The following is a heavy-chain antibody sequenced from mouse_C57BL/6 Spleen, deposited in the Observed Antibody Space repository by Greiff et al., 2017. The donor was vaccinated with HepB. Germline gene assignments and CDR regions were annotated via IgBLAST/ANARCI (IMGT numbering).Heavy chain of an antibody. V-gene: IGHV5-4*01. Sequence: EVNVVESGGGFVKPGGSLKLSCAASGFTFRSSAMSWVRQTPVTRLEWVATISDGGSYTYYPDNVKGRFTISRDNAKNNLYLQMSHLKSEDTAMYYCAREGSLYGNSWYFDVWGTGTTVTVSS. J-gene: IGHJ1*03. D-gene: IGHD2-1*01. CDR3: AREGSLYGNSWYFDV. CDR1: GFTFRSSA. CDR2: ISDGGSYT.